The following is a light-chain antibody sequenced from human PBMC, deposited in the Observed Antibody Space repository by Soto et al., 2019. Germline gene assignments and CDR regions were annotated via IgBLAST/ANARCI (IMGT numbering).Light chain of an antibody. CDR3: LSKTSTISYV. Sequence: SVLAQPASVSGSPGQSIAISCTGTTSDVGGYNYVSWYQQHPGKVPKLLIHEVSNRPSGVCNRFSVSKSGNTASLTISGLQAEDEADYYCLSKTSTISYVFGTGTKVTVL. CDR2: EVS. CDR1: TSDVGGYNY. V-gene: IGLV2-14*01. J-gene: IGLJ1*01.